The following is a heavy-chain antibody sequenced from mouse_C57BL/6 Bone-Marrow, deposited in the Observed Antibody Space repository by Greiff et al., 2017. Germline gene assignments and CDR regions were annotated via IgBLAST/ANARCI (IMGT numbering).Heavy chain of an antibody. J-gene: IGHJ4*01. CDR3: ARSSYDYLYCYAMDY. CDR2: INPSTGGT. D-gene: IGHD2-4*01. Sequence: VQLQQSGPELVKPGASVKISCKASGYSFTGYYMNWVKQSPEKSLEWIGEINPSTGGTTYNQKFKAKATLTVDKSSSTAYMQLKSLTSEDSAVYYCARSSYDYLYCYAMDYWGQGTSVTVSS. V-gene: IGHV1-42*01. CDR1: GYSFTGYY.